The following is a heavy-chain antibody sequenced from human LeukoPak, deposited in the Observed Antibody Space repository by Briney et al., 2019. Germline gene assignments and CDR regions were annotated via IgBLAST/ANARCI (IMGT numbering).Heavy chain of an antibody. CDR2: IKQDGSEK. Sequence: GGSLRLSCAASGFTFSSYWMSWVRQAPGKGLEWVANIKQDGSEKYYVDSVKGRFTISRDNAKNSVYLQMNSLRAEDTAVYYCARDFSDVRGNIFDSWGQGTLVTVSS. D-gene: IGHD3-10*02. J-gene: IGHJ4*02. CDR3: ARDFSDVRGNIFDS. CDR1: GFTFSSYW. V-gene: IGHV3-7*01.